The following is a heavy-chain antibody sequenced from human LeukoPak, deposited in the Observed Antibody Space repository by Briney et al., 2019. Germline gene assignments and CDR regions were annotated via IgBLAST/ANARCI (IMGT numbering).Heavy chain of an antibody. CDR2: INPNSGGT. V-gene: IGHV1-2*02. Sequence: RPSVKVSFKASGYTFTLYYLHWVRQAPGQGLEWIGWINPNSGGTNYAQKFQGRVTMTRDTSISTAYMELSSLRSDDTGVYYCARQEMDTILYPPWGQGTLVTVSS. D-gene: IGHD5-24*01. J-gene: IGHJ5*02. CDR3: ARQEMDTILYPP. CDR1: GYTFTLYY.